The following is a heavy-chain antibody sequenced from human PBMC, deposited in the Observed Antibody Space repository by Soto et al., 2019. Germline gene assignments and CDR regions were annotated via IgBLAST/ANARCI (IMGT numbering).Heavy chain of an antibody. V-gene: IGHV5-51*01. CDR1: GYSFTSYW. CDR2: IYPGDSDT. D-gene: IGHD4-17*01. CDR3: ARRRGHYGDHLWRAGWFDP. Sequence: PGESLKISCKGSGYSFTSYWIGWVRQMPGKGLEWMGIIYPGDSDTRYSPSFQGQVTISADKSISTAYLQWSSLKASDTAMYYCARRRGHYGDHLWRAGWFDPWGQGALVTVSS. J-gene: IGHJ5*02.